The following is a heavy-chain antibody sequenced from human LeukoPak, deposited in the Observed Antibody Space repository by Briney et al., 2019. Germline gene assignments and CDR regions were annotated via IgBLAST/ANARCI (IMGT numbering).Heavy chain of an antibody. V-gene: IGHV1-8*01. CDR2: MNPNSGNT. D-gene: IGHD5-24*01. CDR1: GYTFTSYD. CDR3: ASSPDGYTHHHFDY. Sequence: ASVKVSFKASGYTFTSYDINWVRQAAGQGLEWMGWMNPNSGNTAYPQKFQGRAIMTRNTSISTAYMELSNLRSEDTAVYYCASSPDGYTHHHFDYWGQGTLVTVSS. J-gene: IGHJ4*02.